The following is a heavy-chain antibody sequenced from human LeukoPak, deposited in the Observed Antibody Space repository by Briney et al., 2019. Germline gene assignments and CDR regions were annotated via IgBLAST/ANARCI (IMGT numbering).Heavy chain of an antibody. CDR1: GGSISSSY. V-gene: IGHV4-59*08. Sequence: PSETLSLTCTVSGGSISSSYWSWIRQPPGKGLEWIGYIYYSGSTNYNPSLKSRVTISVDTSKNQFSLKLSSVTAADTAVYYCARVPSYYYDSSGHAFDIWGQGTMVTVSS. CDR2: IYYSGST. CDR3: ARVPSYYYDSSGHAFDI. D-gene: IGHD3-22*01. J-gene: IGHJ3*02.